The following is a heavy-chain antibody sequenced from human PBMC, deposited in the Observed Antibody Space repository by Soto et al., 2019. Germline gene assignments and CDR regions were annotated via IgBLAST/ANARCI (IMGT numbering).Heavy chain of an antibody. J-gene: IGHJ4*02. CDR2: IWYDGSNK. V-gene: IGHV3-33*01. CDR1: GFAFSSYG. CDR3: ARDEGRYFGY. Sequence: QVQLVESGGGVVQPGRSLRLSCAAYGFAFSSYGMHWVRRAPGKGLEWVAVIWYDGSNKYYADSVKGRFTISRDNSKNTLYLQMNSLRAEDTAVYYCARDEGRYFGYWGQGTLVTVSS.